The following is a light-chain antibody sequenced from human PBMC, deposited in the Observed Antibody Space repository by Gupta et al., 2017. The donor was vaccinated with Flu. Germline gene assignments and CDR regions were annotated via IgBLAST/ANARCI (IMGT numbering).Light chain of an antibody. CDR3: QVWASGGV. CDR1: NLGAYD. CDR2: RDS. V-gene: IGLV3-9*01. J-gene: IGLJ2*01. Sequence: VALGQTARITCVGMNLGAYDVHWYQQKAGQAPVVVIYRDSNRASGTSERFSGSNSGNTATLTISRAQAGDEGDYYCQVWASGGVFGGGTKLTVL.